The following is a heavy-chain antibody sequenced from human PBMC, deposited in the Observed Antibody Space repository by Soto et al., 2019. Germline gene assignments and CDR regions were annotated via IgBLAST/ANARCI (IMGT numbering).Heavy chain of an antibody. CDR3: ARDSGYYDSSGYGYYYYGMDV. CDR1: GYTFTSYG. D-gene: IGHD3-22*01. J-gene: IGHJ6*02. CDR2: ISAYNGNT. Sequence: ASVKVSCKASGYTFTSYGISWVRQAPGQGLEWMGWISAYNGNTNYAQKLQGRVTMTTDTSTSTAYMELRSLRSDDTAVYYCARDSGYYDSSGYGYYYYGMDVWGQGTTVTVSS. V-gene: IGHV1-18*01.